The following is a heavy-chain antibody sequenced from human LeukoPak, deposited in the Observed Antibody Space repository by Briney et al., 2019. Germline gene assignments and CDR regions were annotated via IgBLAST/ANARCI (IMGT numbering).Heavy chain of an antibody. V-gene: IGHV3-30-3*01. CDR1: GFTFSSYA. CDR2: ISYDGSNK. J-gene: IGHJ5*02. Sequence: TGGSLRLSCAASGFTFSSYAMHWVRQAPGKGLEWVAVISYDGSNKYYADSVKGRFTISRDNSKNTLYLQMNSLRAEDTAVYYCARVPVGQYSYDSWGQGSLVTVSS. CDR3: ARVPVGQYSYDS. D-gene: IGHD5-18*01.